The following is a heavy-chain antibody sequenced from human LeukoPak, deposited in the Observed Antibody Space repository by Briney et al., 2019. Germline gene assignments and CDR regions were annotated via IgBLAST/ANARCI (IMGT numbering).Heavy chain of an antibody. V-gene: IGHV3-7*02. J-gene: IGHJ4*02. CDR3: ARRAVCSSASCSSQYYYYAMNV. Sequence: GGSLRLSCAASGFTFSTYWMSWVRQAPGKGLEWVANIKQDGSEKYYVDSVRGRFTISRDNANNSLYLQMNSLRAEDTAVYYCARRAVCSSASCSSQYYYYAMNVWGQGTLVTVSS. CDR2: IKQDGSEK. CDR1: GFTFSTYW. D-gene: IGHD2-2*01.